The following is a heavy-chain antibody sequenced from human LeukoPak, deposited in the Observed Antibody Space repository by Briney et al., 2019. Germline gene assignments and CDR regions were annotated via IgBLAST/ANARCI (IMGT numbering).Heavy chain of an antibody. CDR3: ASLAARRTFDY. V-gene: IGHV4-59*01. J-gene: IGHJ4*02. CDR2: IYYSGST. D-gene: IGHD6-6*01. Sequence: AETLSLTCTVSGGSISSYYWSWIRQPPGKGLEWIGYIYYSGSTNYNPSLKSRVTISVDTSKNQFSLKLSSVTAADTAVYYCASLAARRTFDYWGQGTLVTVSS. CDR1: GGSISSYY.